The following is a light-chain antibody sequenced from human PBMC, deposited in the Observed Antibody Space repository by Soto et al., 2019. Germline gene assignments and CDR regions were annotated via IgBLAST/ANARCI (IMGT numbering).Light chain of an antibody. CDR3: AAWDDSLNGVV. V-gene: IGLV1-44*01. Sequence: QSVLTQPPSASGTPGQRVTISCSGSSSNIGSNTVNWYQQLPGPAPKLLIYSNNQPPSGVPDRFSGSKSGTSASLAISGFQSEDGAEYYCAAWDDSLNGVVFGGGTKLTV. CDR1: SSNIGSNT. J-gene: IGLJ2*01. CDR2: SNN.